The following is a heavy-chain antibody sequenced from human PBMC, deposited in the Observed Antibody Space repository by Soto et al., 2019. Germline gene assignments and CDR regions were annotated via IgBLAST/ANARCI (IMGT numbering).Heavy chain of an antibody. V-gene: IGHV3-30-3*01. D-gene: IGHD3-22*01. J-gene: IGHJ1*01. CDR2: ISHDEGNK. CDR1: GFTFSSYV. Sequence: QVQLVESGGGVVQPGRSLRLSCAASGFTFSSYVMHWVRLAPGEGLEWVALISHDEGNKHYADSVKGRFTISRDNSKNTLSLQVDSLRTEDTAVYYCAREDESSGSAGTFHHWGQGTLVTVST. CDR3: AREDESSGSAGTFHH.